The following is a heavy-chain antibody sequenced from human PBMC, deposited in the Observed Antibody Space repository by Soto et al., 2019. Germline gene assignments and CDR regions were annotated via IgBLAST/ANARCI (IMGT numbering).Heavy chain of an antibody. Sequence: PGGSRRVTWAASGFTVSIYGMHWVRQAPGKGLEWVAVISYDGSNKYYADSVKGRFTISRDNSKNTLYLQMNSLRAEDTAVYYCAKARIVGDYFDYWGQGTLVTVSS. V-gene: IGHV3-30*18. CDR1: GFTVSIYG. D-gene: IGHD1-26*01. J-gene: IGHJ4*02. CDR3: AKARIVGDYFDY. CDR2: ISYDGSNK.